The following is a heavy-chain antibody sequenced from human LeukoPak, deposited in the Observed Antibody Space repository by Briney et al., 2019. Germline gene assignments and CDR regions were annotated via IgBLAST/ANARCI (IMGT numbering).Heavy chain of an antibody. CDR3: ATEWFGEHAYYYYGMDV. CDR1: GFTVSSNY. V-gene: IGHV3-66*01. CDR2: IYSGGST. D-gene: IGHD3-10*01. Sequence: GGSLRLSCAASGFTVSSNYMSWVRQAPGKGLEWVSVIYSGGSTYYADSVKGRFTISRDNSKNTLYLQMNSLRAEDTAVYYCATEWFGEHAYYYYGMDVWGQGTTVTVSS. J-gene: IGHJ6*02.